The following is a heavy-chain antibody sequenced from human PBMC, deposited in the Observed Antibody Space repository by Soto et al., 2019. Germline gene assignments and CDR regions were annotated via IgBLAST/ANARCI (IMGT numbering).Heavy chain of an antibody. D-gene: IGHD4-17*01. V-gene: IGHV4-38-2*01. CDR3: ASDYGGNPFDY. CDR2: IYHSGST. CDR1: GYSISSGYY. Sequence: PSETLSLTCAVSGYSISSGYYWGWIRQPPGKGLEWIGSIYHSGSTYYNPSLKSRVTISVDTSKNQFSLKLSSVTAADTAVYYCASDYGGNPFDYWGQGTLVTVSS. J-gene: IGHJ4*02.